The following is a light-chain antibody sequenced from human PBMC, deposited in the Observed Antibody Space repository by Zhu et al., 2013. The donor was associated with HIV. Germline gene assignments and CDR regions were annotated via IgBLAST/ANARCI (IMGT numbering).Light chain of an antibody. Sequence: QSVLTQPPSVSGAPGQRVTISCTGSSSNIGAGYDVHWYQQLPGTAPKLLIYANTNRPSGVPDRFSGSKSGTSATLGITGLQTGDEADYYCASWESLTAAVFGGGTRLTVL. J-gene: IGLJ3*02. V-gene: IGLV1-40*01. CDR1: SSNIGAGYD. CDR3: ASWESLTAAV. CDR2: ANT.